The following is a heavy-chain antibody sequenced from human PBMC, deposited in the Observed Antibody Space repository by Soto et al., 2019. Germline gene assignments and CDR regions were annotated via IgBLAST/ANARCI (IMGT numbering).Heavy chain of an antibody. CDR3: ARGQQLVANWLDP. CDR1: GFPFSDSY. V-gene: IGHV3-11*01. J-gene: IGHJ5*02. CDR2: ISSTGSTP. Sequence: GGSLRLSCAASGFPFSDSYMAWIRQAPGKGLEEIATISSTGSTPYYADSVKGRFTISRDNAQNSLYLEMNNLRAEDTAVYYCARGQQLVANWLDPWGQGILVTVPQ. D-gene: IGHD6-6*01.